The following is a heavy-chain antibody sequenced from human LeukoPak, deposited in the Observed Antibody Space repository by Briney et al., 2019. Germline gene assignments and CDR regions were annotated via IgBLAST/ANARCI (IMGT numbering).Heavy chain of an antibody. CDR3: ARYDSSSWYYDCFDY. V-gene: IGHV1-18*01. D-gene: IGHD6-13*01. J-gene: IGHJ4*02. Sequence: ASVKVSCKASGYTFTSYGISWVRQAPGQGLECMGWISAYNGNTNYAQKLQGRVTMTTDTSTSTAYMELRSLRSDDTAVYYCARYDSSSWYYDCFDYWGQGTLVTVSS. CDR2: ISAYNGNT. CDR1: GYTFTSYG.